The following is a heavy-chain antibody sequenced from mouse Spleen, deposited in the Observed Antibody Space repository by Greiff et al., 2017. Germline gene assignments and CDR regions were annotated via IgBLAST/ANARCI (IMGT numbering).Heavy chain of an antibody. CDR1: GYTFTSYW. D-gene: IGHD4-1*01. CDR2: IDPSDSYT. V-gene: IGHV1-50*01. CDR3: ARMETGTFDY. J-gene: IGHJ2*01. Sequence: QVQLQQPGAELVKPGASVKLSCKASGYTFTSYWMQWVKQRPGQGLEWIGEIDPSDSYTNYNQKFKGKATLTVDTSSSTAYMQLSSLTSEDSAVYYCARMETGTFDYWGQGTTLTVSS.